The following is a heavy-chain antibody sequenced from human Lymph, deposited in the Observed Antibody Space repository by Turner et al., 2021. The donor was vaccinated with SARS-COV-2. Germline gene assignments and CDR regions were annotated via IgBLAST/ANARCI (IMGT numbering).Heavy chain of an antibody. CDR1: GGSMNSNY. Sequence: QVQLRESGPRLVKPLETLSLTCTVSGGSMNSNYWSWIRQPPGKRLEWIGYIYYRGSTNYNPSLESRVTISVDTSRNQFSLNLTSVTAADTAIYYCARETVNNWVDPWGQGTLVTVS. CDR3: ARETVNNWVDP. CDR2: IYYRGST. D-gene: IGHD2-21*02. V-gene: IGHV4-59*01. J-gene: IGHJ5*02.